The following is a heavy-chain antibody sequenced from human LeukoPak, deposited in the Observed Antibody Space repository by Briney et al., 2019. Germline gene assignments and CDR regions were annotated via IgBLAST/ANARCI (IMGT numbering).Heavy chain of an antibody. V-gene: IGHV4-59*11. D-gene: IGHD2-2*01. CDR1: GGFLSSHF. J-gene: IGHJ4*02. CDR2: IYYTGTT. CDR3: ARFSSDCSTASCYLTY. Sequence: PSETLSLTCTVSGGFLSSHFWSWIRQPPGKGLELIGHIYYTGTTYYNPSLNSRVTISLDTSRNQFSLRLTSVTAADTAVYYCARFSSDCSTASCYLTYWGQGTLVTVSS.